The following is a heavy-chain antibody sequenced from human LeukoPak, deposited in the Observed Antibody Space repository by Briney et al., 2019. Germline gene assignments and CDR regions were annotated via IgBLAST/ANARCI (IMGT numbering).Heavy chain of an antibody. V-gene: IGHV4-34*01. CDR3: ARRAPYDSSGYYMWGYFDY. CDR2: INHSGST. CDR1: GGSFSGYY. D-gene: IGHD3-22*01. Sequence: PSETLSLTCALYGGSFSGYYWSWIRQPPGKGLEWIGEINHSGSTNYNPSLKSRVTISVDTSKNQFSLKLSSVTAADTAVYYCARRAPYDSSGYYMWGYFDYWGQGTLVTVPS. J-gene: IGHJ4*02.